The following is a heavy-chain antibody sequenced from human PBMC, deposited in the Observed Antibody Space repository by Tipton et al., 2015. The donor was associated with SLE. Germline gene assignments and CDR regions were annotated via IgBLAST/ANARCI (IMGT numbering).Heavy chain of an antibody. Sequence: SLRFSCAASGFTVSSNYMSWVRQAPGKGLEWVSVIYSGGSTYYADSVKGRFTISGDNSKNTLYLQMNSLRAEDTAVYYCARDGMVQGFYGMDVWGQGTTVTVSS. CDR1: GFTVSSNY. J-gene: IGHJ6*02. CDR3: ARDGMVQGFYGMDV. V-gene: IGHV3-53*05. D-gene: IGHD3-10*01. CDR2: IYSGGST.